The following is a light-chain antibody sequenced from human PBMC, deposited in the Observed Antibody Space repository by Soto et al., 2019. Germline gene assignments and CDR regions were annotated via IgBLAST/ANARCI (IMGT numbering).Light chain of an antibody. Sequence: EIVLTQSPGTLSLSPGERATLSCRASQSVSSSFLAWYQQKPGXXXXXLXXXXSSRATGIQDRFSGSGSGTDFTLTISRLEPEDFAVYYCHQYGSSPATFGQGTRLEIK. J-gene: IGKJ5*01. V-gene: IGKV3-20*01. CDR2: XXS. CDR3: HQYGSSPAT. CDR1: QSVSSSF.